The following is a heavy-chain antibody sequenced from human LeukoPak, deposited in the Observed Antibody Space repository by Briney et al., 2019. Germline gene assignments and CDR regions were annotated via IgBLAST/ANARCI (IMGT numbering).Heavy chain of an antibody. CDR3: ARDRRLGYFDY. J-gene: IGHJ4*02. D-gene: IGHD3-16*01. CDR2: ISYYGSNK. Sequence: GGPLRLSCGASGFPFSIFAMLWVRQAPGKGREWVAVISYYGSNKYYVDPVKGRFIISRDNSTDTRYVQMNSRSGDDTALYYCARDRRLGYFDYWGQGTLVTVSS. CDR1: GFPFSIFA. V-gene: IGHV3-30*07.